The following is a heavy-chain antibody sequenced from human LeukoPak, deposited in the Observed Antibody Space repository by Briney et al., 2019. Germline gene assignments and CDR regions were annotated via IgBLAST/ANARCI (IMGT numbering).Heavy chain of an antibody. V-gene: IGHV1-2*02. CDR1: GYTFTGYY. D-gene: IGHD5-12*01. CDR2: INPNSGGT. CDR3: ARGSVDIEATIEDAFDI. Sequence: ASVKVSCKASGYTFTGYYMHWVRQAPGQGLQWMGWINPNSGGTNYAQRFQGRVTMTRDTSISTAYMQLSRLRSDDTAVYYCARGSVDIEATIEDAFDIWGQGTTITVSS. J-gene: IGHJ3*02.